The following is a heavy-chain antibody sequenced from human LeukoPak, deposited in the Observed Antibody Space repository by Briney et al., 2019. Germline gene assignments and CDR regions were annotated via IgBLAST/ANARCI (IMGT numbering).Heavy chain of an antibody. D-gene: IGHD4-17*01. J-gene: IGHJ4*02. CDR2: INKDGSST. V-gene: IGHV3-74*01. CDR3: ARDTRYGDFLGY. CDR1: GFTFSSYW. Sequence: PGGSLRLSCEASGFTFSSYWMHWVRQVPGKGLEWVSRINKDGSSTSNADSVKGRFTISRDNTKNTLYLQMNSLRAEDTAVYYCARDTRYGDFLGYWGQGTLVTVSS.